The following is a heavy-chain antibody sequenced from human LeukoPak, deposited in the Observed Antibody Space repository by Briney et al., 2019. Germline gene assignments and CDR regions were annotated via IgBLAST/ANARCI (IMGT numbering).Heavy chain of an antibody. Sequence: QPGGSLRLSCAASGFTFSSYEMNWVRQAPGKGLEWVSFISGSGSTIYYVDSVKGRFTISRDNAKNSLYLQMHSLRAEDTAVYNCARNYGEFDYWGQGTLVTVSS. CDR1: GFTFSSYE. V-gene: IGHV3-48*03. CDR2: ISGSGSTI. J-gene: IGHJ4*02. CDR3: ARNYGEFDY. D-gene: IGHD3-10*01.